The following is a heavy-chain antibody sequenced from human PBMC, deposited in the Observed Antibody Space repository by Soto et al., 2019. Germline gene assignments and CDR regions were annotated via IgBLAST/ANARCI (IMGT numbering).Heavy chain of an antibody. CDR2: MNPNSGNT. D-gene: IGHD3-3*01. V-gene: IGHV1-8*01. CDR1: GYTFTSYD. J-gene: IGHJ5*02. Sequence: QVQLVQSGAEVKKPGASVKVSCKASGYTFTSYDINWVRQATGQGLEWMGWMNPNSGNTGYAQKFQGRVTMTRNTSIRTAYMELSSLRSEDTAVYYCARGTPTTIFGVVIPASNWFDPWGQGTLVTVSS. CDR3: ARGTPTTIFGVVIPASNWFDP.